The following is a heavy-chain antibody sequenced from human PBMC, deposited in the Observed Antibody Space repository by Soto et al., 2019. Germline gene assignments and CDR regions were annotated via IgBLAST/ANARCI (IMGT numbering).Heavy chain of an antibody. CDR1: GFTFGDYA. J-gene: IGHJ6*02. V-gene: IGHV3-49*04. CDR2: IRPNAYNGTT. CDR3: ASAASMDV. D-gene: IGHD6-25*01. Sequence: GSLRLSCTGAGFTFGDYAIHWVRQSPGKGLEWVGFIRPNAYNGTTEYAPSVQGRFSISRDDSKRIAHLQMNSLKTADTAVYYCASAASMDVWGRGTTVTVS.